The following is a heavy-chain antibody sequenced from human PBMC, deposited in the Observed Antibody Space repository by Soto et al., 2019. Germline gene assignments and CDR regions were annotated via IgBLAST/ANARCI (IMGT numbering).Heavy chain of an antibody. V-gene: IGHV3-23*01. D-gene: IGHD2-21*01. CDR2: ISVSGDST. CDR1: GFTFSTYA. Sequence: GGSLRLSCAASGFTFSTYAMSWVRQAPGKGLEWVSTISVSGDSTYSGDSVRGRFAVSRDNSKNTVYLQMNSLRAEDTAIYYCATRYLAYCDGATCNPSDFWGQGTLVTVSS. CDR3: ATRYLAYCDGATCNPSDF. J-gene: IGHJ4*02.